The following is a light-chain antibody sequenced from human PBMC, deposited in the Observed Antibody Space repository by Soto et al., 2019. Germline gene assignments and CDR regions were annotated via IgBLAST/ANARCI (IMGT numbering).Light chain of an antibody. CDR2: GSS. J-gene: IGKJ4*01. Sequence: EIVMTQSPATLSVSPGESVTLSCRASQLFSSNLAWYQRRPGQAPRLLIYGSSTRATGVPARFSGSGSGTEFTLTISSLQSEDFAVYYCQQYNDWPLTFGGGTKVDIK. CDR1: QLFSSN. V-gene: IGKV3-15*01. CDR3: QQYNDWPLT.